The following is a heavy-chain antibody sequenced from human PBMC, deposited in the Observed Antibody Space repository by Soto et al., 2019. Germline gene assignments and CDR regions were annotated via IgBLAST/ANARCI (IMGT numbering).Heavy chain of an antibody. CDR1: GCSFATYG. CDR2: IDPSDSYS. Sequence: GESLKISCNASGCSFATYGINWVRQMPGKGLEWMGRIDPSDSYSNYSPSFQGHVTISADKSISTAYLQWSSLRASDTAMYYCARVDGSYWLDPWGQGTPVTVS. D-gene: IGHD6-13*01. V-gene: IGHV5-10-1*01. CDR3: ARVDGSYWLDP. J-gene: IGHJ5*02.